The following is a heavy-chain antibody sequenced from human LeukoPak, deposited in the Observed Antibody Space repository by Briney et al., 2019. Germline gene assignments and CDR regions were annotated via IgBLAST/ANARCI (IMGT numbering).Heavy chain of an antibody. V-gene: IGHV1-69*05. Sequence: SVKVSCKASGGFFNTYAISWVRQAPGQGLDWMGGIIPMFGTTNYAQKLQGRVTITTDESRTTAYMELSSLRSEDTAVYYCARARITIFGVVTSYYYYYMDVWGKGTTVTVSS. CDR2: IIPMFGTT. D-gene: IGHD3-3*01. J-gene: IGHJ6*03. CDR3: ARARITIFGVVTSYYYYYMDV. CDR1: GGFFNTYA.